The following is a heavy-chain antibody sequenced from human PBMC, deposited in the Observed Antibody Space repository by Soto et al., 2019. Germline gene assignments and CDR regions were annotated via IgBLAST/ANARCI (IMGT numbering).Heavy chain of an antibody. V-gene: IGHV4-34*01. CDR2: INHSGST. Sequence: PSETLSLTCAVYGGSFSGYYWSWIRQPPGKGLEWIGEINHSGSTNYNPSLKSRVTISVDTSKNQFSLKLSSVTAADTAVYYCARGGGKGRNWFDPWGQGTLVTVSS. CDR3: ARGGGKGRNWFDP. CDR1: GGSFSGYY. D-gene: IGHD2-15*01. J-gene: IGHJ5*02.